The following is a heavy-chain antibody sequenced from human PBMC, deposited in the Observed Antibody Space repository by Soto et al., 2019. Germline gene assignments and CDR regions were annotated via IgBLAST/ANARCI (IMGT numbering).Heavy chain of an antibody. CDR2: ISACNGNT. V-gene: IGHV1-18*04. Sequence: ASVKVSCKASGYTFTSYGISWVRQAPGQGLEWMGWISACNGNTNYAQKLQGRVTMTTDTSTSTAYMELRSLRSDDTAVYYCARRRITMVRGVRGPVPYYFDYWGQGTLVTVSS. J-gene: IGHJ4*02. D-gene: IGHD3-10*01. CDR3: ARRRITMVRGVRGPVPYYFDY. CDR1: GYTFTSYG.